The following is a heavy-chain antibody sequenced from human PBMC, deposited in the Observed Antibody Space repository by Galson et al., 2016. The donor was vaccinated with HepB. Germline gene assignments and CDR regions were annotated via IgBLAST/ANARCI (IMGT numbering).Heavy chain of an antibody. V-gene: IGHV3-23*01. CDR2: ISRSGDST. Sequence: SLRLSCAASGFTFSRNGMHWVRQAPGKGLEVVSSISRSGDSTDYADSVKSRFTISRDNSKNTLSLQMNSLTADDTAIYYCVQGSTAPAVWGKGTTVTVSS. D-gene: IGHD2-2*01. J-gene: IGHJ6*04. CDR3: VQGSTAPAV. CDR1: GFTFSRNG.